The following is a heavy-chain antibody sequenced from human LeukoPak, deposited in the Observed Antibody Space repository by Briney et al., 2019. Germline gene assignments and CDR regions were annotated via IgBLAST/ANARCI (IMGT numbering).Heavy chain of an antibody. D-gene: IGHD1-7*01. CDR2: ISAYNGNT. J-gene: IGHJ6*02. Sequence: ASVKVSCTASGYTFTSYGISWVRQAPGQGLEWMGWISAYNGNTNYAQKLQGRVTMTTDTSTSTAYMELRSLRSDDTAVYYCARDRLTGTTILYYYYGMDVWGQGTTVTVSS. V-gene: IGHV1-18*01. CDR3: ARDRLTGTTILYYYYGMDV. CDR1: GYTFTSYG.